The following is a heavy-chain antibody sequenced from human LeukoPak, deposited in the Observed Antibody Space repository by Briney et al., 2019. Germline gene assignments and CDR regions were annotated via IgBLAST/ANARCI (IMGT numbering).Heavy chain of an antibody. CDR1: GGSISSSSYY. CDR2: IYYSGST. D-gene: IGHD2-15*01. Sequence: SETLSPTCTVSGGSISSSSYYWGWIRQPPWKGLEWIGSIYYSGSTYYNPSLKSRVTISVDTSKNQFSLKLSSVTAADTAVYYCARRGYCSDGSCYRGAFDIWGQGTMVTVSS. CDR3: ARRGYCSDGSCYRGAFDI. J-gene: IGHJ3*02. V-gene: IGHV4-39*01.